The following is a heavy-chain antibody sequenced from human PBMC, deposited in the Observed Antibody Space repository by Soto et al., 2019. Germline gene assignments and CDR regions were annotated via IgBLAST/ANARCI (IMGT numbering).Heavy chain of an antibody. D-gene: IGHD1-26*01. Sequence: GGSQRLSCAASGFTFSSYAMSWVRQAPGKGLEWVSAISGSGGSTYYADSVKGRFTISRDSSKNTLDLQMNSLKAEDPSVYFCAKAGTSGSCPAHFYYWGLGTLVTVSS. V-gene: IGHV3-23*01. CDR1: GFTFSSYA. CDR2: ISGSGGST. CDR3: AKAGTSGSCPAHFYY. J-gene: IGHJ4*02.